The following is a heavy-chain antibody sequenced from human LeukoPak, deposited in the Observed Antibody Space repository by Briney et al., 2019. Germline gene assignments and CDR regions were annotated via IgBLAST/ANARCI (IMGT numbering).Heavy chain of an antibody. V-gene: IGHV3-43*02. CDR2: ISADGGST. Sequence: GGSLTLSCVASGLNLDDSAMHWVRQAPGEVLEWVSLISADGGSTFSADSVKGRFGISRDNSKNSLYLQMSSLRSEDTAMYYCAKESGKFDYWGQGTLVAVSS. CDR3: AKESGKFDY. J-gene: IGHJ4*02. CDR1: GLNLDDSA.